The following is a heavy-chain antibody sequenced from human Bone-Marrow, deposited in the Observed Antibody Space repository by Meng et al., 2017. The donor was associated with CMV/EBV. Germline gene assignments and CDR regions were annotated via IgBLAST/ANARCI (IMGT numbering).Heavy chain of an antibody. Sequence: GGSLRLSCAASGFTFSSYAMHWVRQAPGKGLEWVAVISYDGSNKYYADSVKGRFTISRDNSKNTLYLQMSSLGAEDTALYYCARDGPHDSSGYYQGYYFDCWGQGTLVTVSS. J-gene: IGHJ4*02. D-gene: IGHD3-22*01. CDR1: GFTFSSYA. CDR3: ARDGPHDSSGYYQGYYFDC. V-gene: IGHV3-30*04. CDR2: ISYDGSNK.